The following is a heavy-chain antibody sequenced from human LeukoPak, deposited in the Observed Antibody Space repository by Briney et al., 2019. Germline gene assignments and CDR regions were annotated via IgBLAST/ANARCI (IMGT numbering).Heavy chain of an antibody. D-gene: IGHD3-10*01. CDR2: IYYSGST. V-gene: IGHV4-59*01. J-gene: IGHJ4*02. Sequence: SETLSLTCTVSGGSISSYYWSWIRQPPGKGLEWIGYIYYSGSTNYNPSLKSRVTISVDTSKNQFSLKLSSVTAADTDVYYCARASGQVFDYWGQGTLVTVSS. CDR3: ARASGQVFDY. CDR1: GGSISSYY.